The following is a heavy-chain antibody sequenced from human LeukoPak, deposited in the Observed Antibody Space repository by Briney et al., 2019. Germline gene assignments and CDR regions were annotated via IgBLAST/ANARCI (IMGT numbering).Heavy chain of an antibody. CDR1: GGTFSSYA. Sequence: GASVKVSCKASGGTFSSYAISWVRQAPGQGLEWMGGIIPILGTANYAQKFQGRVTITADESTSTAYMELSSLRSEDTAVYYCASGNTEGSYYDFWSGYFNWFDPWGQGTLVTVSS. CDR3: ASGNTEGSYYDFWSGYFNWFDP. V-gene: IGHV1-69*13. CDR2: IIPILGTA. J-gene: IGHJ5*02. D-gene: IGHD3-3*01.